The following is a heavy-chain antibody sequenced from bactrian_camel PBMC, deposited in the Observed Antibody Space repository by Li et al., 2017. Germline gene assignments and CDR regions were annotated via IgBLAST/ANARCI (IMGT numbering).Heavy chain of an antibody. Sequence: DVQLVESGGGSVKAGESLRLSCVASGSIYRRYCWAWFRQVPGKEREAVAAEYAIGAGTFYADSVKGRFTISQDNHGDTLYLQMDSLKPEDSAMYYCAAGSSQWATQTCGTNYTMDSWGKGTQVTVS. CDR2: EYAIGAGT. J-gene: IGHJ7*01. D-gene: IGHD2*01. V-gene: IGHV3S31*01. CDR1: GSIYRRYC.